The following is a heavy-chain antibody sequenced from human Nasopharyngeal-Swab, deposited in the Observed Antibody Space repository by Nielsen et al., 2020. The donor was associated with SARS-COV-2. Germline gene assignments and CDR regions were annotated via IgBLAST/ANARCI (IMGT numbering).Heavy chain of an antibody. CDR3: ARIHSGWRITGGNWVDP. CDR2: IYYSGST. Sequence: SQTLSLTCTVSGDSISSRSDYWGWIRQPPGKGLEWIGSIYYSGSTYYNPSLKSRVTISVDTSKNQFSLKLSSVTAADTAVYYCARIHSGWRITGGNWVDPWGQGTLVTVSS. D-gene: IGHD1-20*01. J-gene: IGHJ5*02. CDR1: GDSISSRSDY. V-gene: IGHV4-39*01.